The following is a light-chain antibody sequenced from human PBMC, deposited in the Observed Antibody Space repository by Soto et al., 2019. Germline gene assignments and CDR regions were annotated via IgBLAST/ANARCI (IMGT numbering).Light chain of an antibody. V-gene: IGKV1-5*03. Sequence: DIQMTQSPSTLSASVGDRVTITCRASHSISNWLAWYQQKLGKAPKLLIYRASNLEGGVPSRFSGSGSGTEFTLTISSLQPDDFATYYCQQYDNYSRTFGQGTKVDI. J-gene: IGKJ1*01. CDR2: RAS. CDR1: HSISNW. CDR3: QQYDNYSRT.